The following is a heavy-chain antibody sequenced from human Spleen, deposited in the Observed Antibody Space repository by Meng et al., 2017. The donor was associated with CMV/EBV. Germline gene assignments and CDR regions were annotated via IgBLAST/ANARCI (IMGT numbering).Heavy chain of an antibody. Sequence: SETLSLTCAVYGGSFSGYYWSWIRQPPGKGLEWIGEINHSGSTNYNPSLKSRVTISVDTSKNQFSLKLSSVTAADTAVYYCARRFVTTVTYYYYGMDVWGQGTTVTVS. CDR3: ARRFVTTVTYYYYGMDV. CDR2: INHSGST. D-gene: IGHD4-11*01. CDR1: GGSFSGYY. V-gene: IGHV4-34*01. J-gene: IGHJ6*02.